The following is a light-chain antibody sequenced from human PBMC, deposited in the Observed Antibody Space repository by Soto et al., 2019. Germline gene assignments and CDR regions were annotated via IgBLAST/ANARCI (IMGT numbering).Light chain of an antibody. CDR1: QTIDSY. V-gene: IGKV1-39*01. J-gene: IGKJ5*01. CDR2: AAS. CDR3: QQTRSGIT. Sequence: DIQLTQSPPSLAATVGDRVTITCRASQTIDSYLNWXQPKPGXARXLLIYAASKLQSGVPSRLRGSGSGTDFTLTIDTLQPDEFASYYCQQTRSGITFGQGTRLE.